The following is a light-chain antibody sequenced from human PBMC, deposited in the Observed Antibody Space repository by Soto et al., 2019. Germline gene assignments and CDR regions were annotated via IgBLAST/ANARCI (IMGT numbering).Light chain of an antibody. Sequence: QSALTQPASVSGSPGQSITISCTGTSSDVGGYNFVSWYQHHPGKAPKLIIYDVTNRPSGISNRFSGSKSGNTASLTISGLQAEDEADYYCTSYTSSITYVFGTGTKVT. CDR1: SSDVGGYNF. CDR3: TSYTSSITYV. CDR2: DVT. J-gene: IGLJ1*01. V-gene: IGLV2-14*03.